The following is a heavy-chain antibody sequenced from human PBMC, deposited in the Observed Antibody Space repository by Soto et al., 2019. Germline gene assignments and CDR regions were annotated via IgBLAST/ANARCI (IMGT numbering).Heavy chain of an antibody. V-gene: IGHV3-21*01. CDR2: ISSSSSYI. CDR3: ARDRGYSSAPGFDP. Sequence: GGSLRLSCAASGFTFSSYSMNWVRQAPGKGLEWVSSISSSSSYIYYADSVKGRFTISRDNAKNSLYLQMNSLRAEDTAVYYCARDRGYSSAPGFDPWGQGTLVTAPQ. D-gene: IGHD6-19*01. J-gene: IGHJ5*02. CDR1: GFTFSSYS.